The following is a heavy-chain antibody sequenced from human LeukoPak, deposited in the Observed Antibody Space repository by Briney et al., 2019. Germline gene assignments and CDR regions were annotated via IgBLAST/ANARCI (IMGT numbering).Heavy chain of an antibody. CDR3: AKGAAAGIRGYFDY. CDR1: GFTFDDYA. V-gene: IGHV3-9*01. Sequence: GGSLRLSCVASGFTFDDYAMHWVRQAPGKGLEWVSGISYNRDGIGYADSVKGRFTVSRDNAKNSLYLQMNSLRSEDTALYYCAKGAAAGIRGYFDYWGQGILVTVST. CDR2: ISYNRDGI. J-gene: IGHJ4*02. D-gene: IGHD6-25*01.